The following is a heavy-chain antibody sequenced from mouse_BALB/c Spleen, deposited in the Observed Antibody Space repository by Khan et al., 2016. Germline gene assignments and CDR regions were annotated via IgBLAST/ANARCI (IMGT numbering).Heavy chain of an antibody. CDR2: INPDSSTI. D-gene: IGHD1-2*01. V-gene: IGHV4-1*02. J-gene: IGHJ3*01. CDR1: GFDFSRYW. CDR3: ARRAFGNYGAWFVY. Sequence: EVELVESGGGLVQPGGSLKLSCAASGFDFSRYWMSWVRQAPGKGLEWIGEINPDSSTINYTPSLKDKFIISRDNAKNTLYLQMSRVRSEDTALYDCARRAFGNYGAWFVYWGQGTLVTVSA.